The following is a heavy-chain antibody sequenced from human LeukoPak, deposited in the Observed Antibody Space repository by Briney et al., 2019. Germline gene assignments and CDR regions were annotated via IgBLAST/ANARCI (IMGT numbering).Heavy chain of an antibody. CDR2: SGST. V-gene: IGHV4-38-2*02. J-gene: IGHJ4*02. CDR1: GYSISSGYY. D-gene: IGHD3-22*01. CDR3: AREGKLTGYFGGLGFNY. Sequence: SETLSLTCTVSGYSISSGYYWGWIRQPPGKGLEWIGSGSTYYNPSLKSRVTISVDTSKNQFSLKLSSVTAADTAVYYCAREGKLTGYFGGLGFNYWGQGTLVTVSS.